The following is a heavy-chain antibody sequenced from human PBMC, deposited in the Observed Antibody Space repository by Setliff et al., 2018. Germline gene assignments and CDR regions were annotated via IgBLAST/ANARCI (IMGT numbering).Heavy chain of an antibody. D-gene: IGHD2-8*01. V-gene: IGHV1-18*01. J-gene: IGHJ4*02. Sequence: ASVKVSCKASGYTFEYFGISWVRQAPGQGLEWMGWISGHNGKTNIAQKFQGRLTMTTDTTTAYMELWSLTSDDTAVYYCSRLVRYCTTTTCQRASGAEFWGQGTLVTVS. CDR1: GYTFEYFG. CDR2: ISGHNGKT. CDR3: SRLVRYCTTTTCQRASGAEF.